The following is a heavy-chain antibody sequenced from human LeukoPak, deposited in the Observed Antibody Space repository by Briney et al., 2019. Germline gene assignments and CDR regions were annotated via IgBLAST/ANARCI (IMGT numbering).Heavy chain of an antibody. D-gene: IGHD1-1*01. CDR1: GFTFSSYS. J-gene: IGHJ4*02. CDR2: ISSSSSTI. V-gene: IGHV3-48*01. Sequence: GGSQRLSCAASGFTFSSYSMNWVRQAPGKGLEWVSYISSSSSTIYYADSVKGRFTISRDNSKNTLYLQMYSLRAEDTAVYYCAKVEGASKASVYWGQGALVTVSS. CDR3: AKVEGASKASVY.